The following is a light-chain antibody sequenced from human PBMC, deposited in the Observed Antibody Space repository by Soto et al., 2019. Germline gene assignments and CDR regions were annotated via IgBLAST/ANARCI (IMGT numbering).Light chain of an antibody. CDR1: QSVSTN. CDR3: QHYNSYSET. V-gene: IGKV3-15*01. Sequence: EPVMTPSQATLAVSPCKIASLSCSTSQSVSTNLAWYQHKPGQAPRLLISGASTRATGLPARFSGSGSGTEFTLTISSLQPDDFATYYCQHYNSYSETFGQGTKVDIK. J-gene: IGKJ1*01. CDR2: GAS.